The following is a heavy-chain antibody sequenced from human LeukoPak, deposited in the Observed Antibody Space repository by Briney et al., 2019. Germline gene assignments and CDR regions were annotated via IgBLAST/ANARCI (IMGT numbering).Heavy chain of an antibody. CDR3: ARGGDYVWGSYPVPTFDP. CDR2: ISSSGSTI. D-gene: IGHD3-16*02. J-gene: IGHJ5*02. CDR1: GFTFSSYA. Sequence: GGSLRLSCAASGFTFSSYAMSWIRQAPGKGLEWVSYISSSGSTIYYADSVKGRFTISRDNAKNSLYLQMNSLRAEDTAVYYCARGGDYVWGSYPVPTFDPWGQGTLVTVSS. V-gene: IGHV3-11*04.